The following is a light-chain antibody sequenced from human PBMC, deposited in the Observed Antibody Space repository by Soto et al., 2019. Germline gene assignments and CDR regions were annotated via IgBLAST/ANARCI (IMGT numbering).Light chain of an antibody. V-gene: IGKV1-39*01. CDR1: QSISSY. J-gene: IGKJ5*01. Sequence: DIQMTQSPSSLFASVGDRVTITCRASQSISSYLNWYQQKPGKAPKLLIYAASSLQSGVPSRLSGSGSGTDFTLTIRSLQPEDSATYYCQQSYTTPTFGQGTRLEIK. CDR3: QQSYTTPT. CDR2: AAS.